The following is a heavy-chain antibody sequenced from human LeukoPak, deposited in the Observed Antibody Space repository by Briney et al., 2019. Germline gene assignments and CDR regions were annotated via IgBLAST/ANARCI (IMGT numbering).Heavy chain of an antibody. D-gene: IGHD3-10*01. CDR2: INPNSGGT. J-gene: IGHJ5*02. CDR3: ARGGSGSYFSWLDP. Sequence: GSSVKVSCKASGYTFTGYYIHWVRQAPGQGLEGIGWINPNSGGTNYAQKFQGRVTMTRDTSISTAYMELSRLRSDDTAVYYCARGGSGSYFSWLDPWGQGTLVTVSS. CDR1: GYTFTGYY. V-gene: IGHV1-2*02.